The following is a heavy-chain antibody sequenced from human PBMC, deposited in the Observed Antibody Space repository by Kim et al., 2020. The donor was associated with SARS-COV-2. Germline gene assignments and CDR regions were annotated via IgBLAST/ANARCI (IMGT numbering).Heavy chain of an antibody. V-gene: IGHV3-11*01. D-gene: IGHD3-9*01. CDR2: ITSGGGTI. Sequence: GGSLRLSCVGSGYPFSDFYMTWVRQAPGKGLEWVSYITSGGGTIYYADSVKGRFTISRDNVENTVYLQMTGLRAEDTAVYYCARGGHVTVLTDYWGQGTLVTVPS. CDR3: ARGGHVTVLTDY. CDR1: GYPFSDFY. J-gene: IGHJ4*02.